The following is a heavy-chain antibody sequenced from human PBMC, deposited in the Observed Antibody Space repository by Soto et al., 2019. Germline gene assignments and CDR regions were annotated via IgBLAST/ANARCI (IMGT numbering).Heavy chain of an antibody. V-gene: IGHV3-23*01. CDR1: GFTFRSYG. D-gene: IGHD1-7*01. CDR3: AGWNYDY. CDR2: ISQSAGGNT. J-gene: IGHJ4*01. Sequence: LRLPCAASGFTFRSYGLMLVHQAPAKGLEWVSAISQSAGGNTYYADSVKGRFTISRDDSKNTLYLQMHSLRPEDTAQYYCAGWNYDYWGHGTQVTVPQ.